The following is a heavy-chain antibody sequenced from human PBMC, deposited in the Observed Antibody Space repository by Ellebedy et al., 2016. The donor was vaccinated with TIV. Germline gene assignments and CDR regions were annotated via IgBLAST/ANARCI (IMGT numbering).Heavy chain of an antibody. CDR3: ARDPIDSCGYMADAFDI. V-gene: IGHV3-74*01. CDR2: INSDGSST. D-gene: IGHD3-22*01. Sequence: GESLKISXAASGFTFSSYWMHWVRQAPGKGLVWVSRINSDGSSTSYADSVKGRFTISRDNAKNTLYLQMNSLRAEDTAVYYCARDPIDSCGYMADAFDIWGQGTMVTVSS. CDR1: GFTFSSYW. J-gene: IGHJ3*02.